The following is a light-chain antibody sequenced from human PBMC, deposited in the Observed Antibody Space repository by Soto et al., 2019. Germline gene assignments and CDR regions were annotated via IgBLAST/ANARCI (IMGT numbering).Light chain of an antibody. CDR2: EGS. CDR3: CSYAGSDVV. V-gene: IGLV2-23*01. J-gene: IGLJ2*01. CDR1: CSDVGSYNL. Sequence: QSALTQPASVSGSPGQSITISCTGTCSDVGSYNLVSWYQQHPGKAPKLMIYEGSKRPSGVSNRFSGSKSGNTASLTISGLQAEDEADYYCCSYAGSDVVFGGGTKLTVL.